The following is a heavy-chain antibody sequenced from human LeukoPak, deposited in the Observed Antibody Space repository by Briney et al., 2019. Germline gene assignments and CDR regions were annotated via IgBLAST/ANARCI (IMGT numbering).Heavy chain of an antibody. Sequence: GGSLRLSCEASGFTFSSYWMSWVRQAPGKGLEWVANIKQDGSEKYYVDSVKGRFTISRDNAKNSLYLQMNSLRAEDTAVYYCGPGVVIIWYWGQGTLVTVSS. V-gene: IGHV3-7*01. CDR3: GPGVVIIWY. D-gene: IGHD3-3*01. J-gene: IGHJ4*02. CDR1: GFTFSSYW. CDR2: IKQDGSEK.